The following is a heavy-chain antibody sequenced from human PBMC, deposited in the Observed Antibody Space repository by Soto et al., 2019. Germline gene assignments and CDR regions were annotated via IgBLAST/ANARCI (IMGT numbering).Heavy chain of an antibody. CDR3: ARGDREDIAVVVGVRPGEYGVDV. Sequence: QVQLVESGGGVVQPGRSLRLSCAASGFTFRNYAMHWVRQAPGKGLECVAVISYDGSNKFYRDYVKGRFTISRDNSKNALFQHINSLRYEGKAVYYCARGDREDIAVVVGVRPGEYGVDVWGQGTTVTVSS. CDR1: GFTFRNYA. V-gene: IGHV3-30-3*01. J-gene: IGHJ6*02. CDR2: ISYDGSNK. D-gene: IGHD2-15*01.